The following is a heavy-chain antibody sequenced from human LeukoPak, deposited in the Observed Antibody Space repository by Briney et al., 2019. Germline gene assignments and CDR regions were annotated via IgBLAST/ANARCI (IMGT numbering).Heavy chain of an antibody. V-gene: IGHV3-48*03. J-gene: IGHJ6*02. D-gene: IGHD3-22*01. CDR1: GFIFRTYE. Sequence: PGGSLRLSCAASGFIFRTYEMNWVRQAPGKGLEWLSYIDTGGSSVYYADSVKGRFTMSRDSAENSLYLQMDSLRPDDTAVYYCARERYDSFGMDVWGQGTTVTVSS. CDR3: ARERYDSFGMDV. CDR2: IDTGGSSV.